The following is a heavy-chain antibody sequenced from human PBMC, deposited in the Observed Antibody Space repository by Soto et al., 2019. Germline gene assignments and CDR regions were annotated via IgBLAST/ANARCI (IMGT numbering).Heavy chain of an antibody. D-gene: IGHD6-13*01. CDR3: ARTAAGTFWFDP. J-gene: IGHJ5*02. CDR1: GYTFTSYG. V-gene: IGHV1-18*04. CDR2: ISAYNGNT. Sequence: ASVEVSCKASGYTFTSYGISWVRQAPGQGLEWMGWISAYNGNTNYAQKLQGRVTMTTDTSTSTAYMELRSLRSDDTAVYYCARTAAGTFWFDPWGQGTLVTVSS.